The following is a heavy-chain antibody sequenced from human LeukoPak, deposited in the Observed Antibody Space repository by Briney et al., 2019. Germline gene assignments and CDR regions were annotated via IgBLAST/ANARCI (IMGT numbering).Heavy chain of an antibody. Sequence: GGSLRLSCAAPGFTFRSYNMNWVRQAPGKGLEWVSSITSSSSGIYYADSVKGRFTISRDNAKNSLYLQLNSLRAEDTAVYFCARSIPYWYFDLWGRGTLVTVSS. D-gene: IGHD2-21*01. CDR1: GFTFRSYN. CDR2: ITSSSSGI. CDR3: ARSIPYWYFDL. V-gene: IGHV3-21*01. J-gene: IGHJ2*01.